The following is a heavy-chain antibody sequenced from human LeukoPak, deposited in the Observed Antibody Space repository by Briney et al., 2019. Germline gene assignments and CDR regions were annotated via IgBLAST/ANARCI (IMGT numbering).Heavy chain of an antibody. J-gene: IGHJ4*02. D-gene: IGHD2-2*01. CDR3: ARGRYCTSTSCSHFDY. CDR1: GYSFTNYW. Sequence: GESLKISCKGSGYSFTNYWIAWVRQMPGRGLEWMGIIYPGDSATRYSPSFQGQVTISGDRSISTAYLQWSSLKASDTAMYYCARGRYCTSTSCSHFDYWGQGTLVTVSS. CDR2: IYPGDSAT. V-gene: IGHV5-51*01.